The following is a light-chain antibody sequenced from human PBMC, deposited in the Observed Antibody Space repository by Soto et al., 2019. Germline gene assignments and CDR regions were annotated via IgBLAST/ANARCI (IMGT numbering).Light chain of an antibody. Sequence: EIVLTQSPATLSLSPGETAALSCRASQSVSMYLAWYQQKPGQAPRLLIYDTSTRATGIPARFSGSGFGTDFTLIISNLQSEDFAVYYCQQHNNWPPKTFGQGTQLEIK. V-gene: IGKV3-11*01. CDR1: QSVSMY. J-gene: IGKJ5*01. CDR3: QQHNNWPPKT. CDR2: DTS.